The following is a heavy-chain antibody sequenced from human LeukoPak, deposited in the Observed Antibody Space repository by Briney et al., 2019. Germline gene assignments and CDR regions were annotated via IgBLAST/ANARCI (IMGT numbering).Heavy chain of an antibody. V-gene: IGHV3-48*01. Sequence: GGSLRLSCAASGFTFSSHRMNWVRQAPGKGLEWVSDISRSSTGIHYGDSVTGRFTISRDNAKNSLYLQMNSLRAEDTAVYYCAKDHHYGSGSFDYWGQGTLVTVSS. J-gene: IGHJ4*02. CDR3: AKDHHYGSGSFDY. CDR1: GFTFSSHR. D-gene: IGHD3-10*01. CDR2: ISRSSTGI.